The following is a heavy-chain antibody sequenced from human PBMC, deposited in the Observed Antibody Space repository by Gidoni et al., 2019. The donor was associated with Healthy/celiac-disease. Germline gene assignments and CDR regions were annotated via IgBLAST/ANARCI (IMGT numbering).Heavy chain of an antibody. V-gene: IGHV3-15*01. Sequence: EEQLVEWGGGLVKGGGSRRRSCAAGGSTFSNDRMSWLRQAPGQGLEWVGRINTKTAGGTTNYAAPVNGRFTISRDDSKTTLYLQMNSLKPEDTAVYYCTVFNRYSDWLSGWFDPWGQGTLVTVSS. D-gene: IGHD3-9*01. CDR2: INTKTAGGTT. J-gene: IGHJ5*02. CDR3: TVFNRYSDWLSGWFDP. CDR1: GSTFSNDR.